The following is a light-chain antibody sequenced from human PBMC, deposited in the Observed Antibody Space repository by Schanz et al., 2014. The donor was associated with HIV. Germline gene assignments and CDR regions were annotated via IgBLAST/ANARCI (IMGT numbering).Light chain of an antibody. CDR3: ATWDDSLNVWW. Sequence: QSVLTQPPSASGTPGQRVTISCSGSSSNIGSNYVYWYQQLPGTAPKLLIYRNNQRPSGVPDRFSGSKSGTSASLAISGLQSEDEADYYCATWDDSLNVWWFGGGTKLTVL. CDR1: SSNIGSNY. CDR2: RNN. V-gene: IGLV1-47*01. J-gene: IGLJ3*02.